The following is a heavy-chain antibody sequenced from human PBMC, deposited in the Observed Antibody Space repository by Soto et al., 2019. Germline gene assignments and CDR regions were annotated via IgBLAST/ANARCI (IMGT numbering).Heavy chain of an antibody. CDR3: ARNGFWSGYGQGPSDY. D-gene: IGHD3-3*01. V-gene: IGHV3-53*01. J-gene: IGHJ4*02. CDR2: IYSGGST. Sequence: EVQLVESGGGLIQPGGSLRLSCAASGFTVSSNYMSWVRQAPGKGLEWVSVIYSGGSTYYADSVKGRFTISRDNSKNTLYLQMNSLRAEDTAVYYCARNGFWSGYGQGPSDYWGQGTLVTVSS. CDR1: GFTVSSNY.